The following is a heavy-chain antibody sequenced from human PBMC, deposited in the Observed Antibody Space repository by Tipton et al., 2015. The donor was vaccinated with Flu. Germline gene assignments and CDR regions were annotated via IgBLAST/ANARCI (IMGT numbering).Heavy chain of an antibody. CDR3: ARHTGDSVRGVIDY. CDR2: IYHSGTT. J-gene: IGHJ4*02. V-gene: IGHV4-38-2*01. D-gene: IGHD3-10*02. CDR1: GYSIRSAYY. Sequence: TLSLTCSVSGYSIRSAYYWGWVRRPPGKGLEWIGTIYHSGTTYNNPSLKSRLTISVDTSKNQFSLRLSSVTAADTAVYYCARHTGDSVRGVIDYWGQGTLVTVSS.